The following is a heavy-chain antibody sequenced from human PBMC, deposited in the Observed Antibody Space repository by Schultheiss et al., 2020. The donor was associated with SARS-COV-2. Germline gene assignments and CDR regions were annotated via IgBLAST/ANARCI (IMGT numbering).Heavy chain of an antibody. D-gene: IGHD3-3*02. J-gene: IGHJ5*02. CDR1: GYTFTSYG. CDR3: ARDIRLPAPNWFDP. Sequence: ASVKVSCKASGYTFTSYGISWVRQAPGQGLEWMGWINPNSGGTNYAQKFQGRVTMTTDTSTSTAYMELRSLRSDDTAVYYCARDIRLPAPNWFDPWGQGTLVTVSS. V-gene: IGHV1-18*01. CDR2: INPNSGGT.